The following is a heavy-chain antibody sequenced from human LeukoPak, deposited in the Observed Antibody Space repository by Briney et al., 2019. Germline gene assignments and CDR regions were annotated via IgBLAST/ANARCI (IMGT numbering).Heavy chain of an antibody. CDR2: ISGSGGST. CDR1: GFTFSSYA. Sequence: GGFLRLSCAASGFTFSSYAMSWVRQAPGKGLEWVSAISGSGGSTYYADSVKGRFTISRDNSKNTLYLQTNSLRAEDTAVYYCAKDGDLWFGESKHWGQGTLVTVSS. CDR3: AKDGDLWFGESKH. D-gene: IGHD3-10*01. V-gene: IGHV3-23*01. J-gene: IGHJ4*02.